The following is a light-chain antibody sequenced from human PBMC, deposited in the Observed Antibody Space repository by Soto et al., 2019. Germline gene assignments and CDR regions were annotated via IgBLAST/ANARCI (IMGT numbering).Light chain of an antibody. V-gene: IGKV1-39*01. CDR1: QSISIN. Sequence: DIQMTQSPSSLSASVGDRVTITCRASQSISINLSWYQQKPRKAPQLLIYAASSLQSGVPSRFSGGGSGTDFTLTISSLQPEDFAFYYCQQSSTTLYTFGQGTNLEIK. J-gene: IGKJ2*01. CDR3: QQSSTTLYT. CDR2: AAS.